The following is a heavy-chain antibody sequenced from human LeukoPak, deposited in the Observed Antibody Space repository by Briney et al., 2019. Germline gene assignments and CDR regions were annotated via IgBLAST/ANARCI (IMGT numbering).Heavy chain of an antibody. V-gene: IGHV3-23*01. CDR2: VTSSGAYT. Sequence: AGGSLSLSCAASGFTFSSYAMSWVRQAPGKGLEWVSAVTSSGAYTFYADSVKGRLTISRDNSKNTVYLQMNSLRAEDTAIYYCVTGEDFYSMTWYVFAYWCQGTLVTVSS. CDR3: VTGEDFYSMTWYVFAY. CDR1: GFTFSSYA. J-gene: IGHJ4*02. D-gene: IGHD1-26*01.